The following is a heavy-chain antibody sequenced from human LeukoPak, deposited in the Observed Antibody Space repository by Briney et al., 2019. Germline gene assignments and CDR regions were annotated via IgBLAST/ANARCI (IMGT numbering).Heavy chain of an antibody. J-gene: IGHJ4*02. D-gene: IGHD3-22*01. CDR2: IYYSGTT. CDR3: ATLYYYDTDY. Sequence: SETLSLTCTVSGGSISGSSYYWGWIRQPPGKGLEWIGSIYYSGTTYYNPSLESRVTMSVDTSKNQFSLRLSSVAAADTAVYYCATLYYYDTDYWGQGILVTVSS. V-gene: IGHV4-39*07. CDR1: GGSISGSSYY.